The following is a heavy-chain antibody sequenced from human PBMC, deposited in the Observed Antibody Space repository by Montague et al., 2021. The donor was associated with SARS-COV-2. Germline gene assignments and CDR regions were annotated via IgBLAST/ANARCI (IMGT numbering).Heavy chain of an antibody. CDR2: VFYRGST. J-gene: IGHJ4*01. CDR1: GDSISSLHYY. D-gene: IGHD1-26*01. V-gene: IGHV4-39*01. CDR3: ARRAGVVGDNRFDD. Sequence: SETLSLTCTVSGDSISSLHYYWGWIRQSPGKGLEWIGNVFYRGSTYYNPSLRSRVTISVDTSKNQFALRLRSVTATDTAIYYCARRAGVVGDNRFDDWGQGILVPVSS.